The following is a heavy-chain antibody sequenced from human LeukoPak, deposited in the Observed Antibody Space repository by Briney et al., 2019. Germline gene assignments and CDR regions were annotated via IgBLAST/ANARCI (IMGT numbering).Heavy chain of an antibody. V-gene: IGHV1-2*02. CDR1: GYAFSDYY. J-gene: IGHJ5*02. CDR3: ARGIPRSYCTPIDCNPNWFDP. Sequence: ASVKVSCKASGYAFSDYYMHWVRQAPGQGLEWMGWIDPTSGDTKYAHKFQGRVSMTRDTPISTADMEVSSLRSDDTAVYYCARGIPRSYCTPIDCNPNWFDPWGQGTLVIVSS. D-gene: IGHD2-8*01. CDR2: IDPTSGDT.